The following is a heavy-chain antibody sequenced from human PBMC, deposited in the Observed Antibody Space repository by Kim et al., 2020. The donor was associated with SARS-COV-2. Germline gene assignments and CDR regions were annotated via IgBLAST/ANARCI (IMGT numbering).Heavy chain of an antibody. D-gene: IGHD4-17*01. CDR3: ARVKGSRVATTVTPHYYYGMDA. CDR2: INYSGST. J-gene: IGHJ6*02. V-gene: IGHV4-59*01. Sequence: SETLSLTCTVSGGSISSYYWSWIRQPPGKGLEWIGYINYSGSTNYNPSLKSRVTISADTSKNQFSLKLSSVPAADTAVYYCARVKGSRVATTVTPHYYYGMDAWGQGTTRTVSS. CDR1: GGSISSYY.